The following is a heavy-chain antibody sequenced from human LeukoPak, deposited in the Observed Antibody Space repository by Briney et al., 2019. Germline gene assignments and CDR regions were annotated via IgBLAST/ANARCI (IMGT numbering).Heavy chain of an antibody. CDR1: GFTFSAYW. D-gene: IGHD3-22*01. J-gene: IGHJ6*02. Sequence: PGGSLRLSCAASGFTFSAYWMHWVRQAPGKGLVWVSRINGDGSTTTYADSVKGRFTISRDNAKNTLYLQMNSLRAEDTAVYYCTRNIGAYYDSSAYRPDAMGVWGQGTTVTVSS. CDR2: INGDGSTT. CDR3: TRNIGAYYDSSAYRPDAMGV. V-gene: IGHV3-74*01.